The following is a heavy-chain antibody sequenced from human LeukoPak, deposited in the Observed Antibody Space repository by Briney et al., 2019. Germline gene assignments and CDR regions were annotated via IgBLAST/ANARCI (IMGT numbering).Heavy chain of an antibody. D-gene: IGHD4-17*01. CDR2: TRNKPNGYTT. V-gene: IGHV3-72*01. Sequence: GGSLRLSCAASGFSVADHYMDWVRQAPGKGLEWVGRTRNKPNGYTTDYGTSVKGRFTVSRDDSENSLYLQMNSLKTEDTAVYYCTRVRHGDYFDYWGQGTLVTVSS. CDR1: GFSVADHY. CDR3: TRVRHGDYFDY. J-gene: IGHJ4*02.